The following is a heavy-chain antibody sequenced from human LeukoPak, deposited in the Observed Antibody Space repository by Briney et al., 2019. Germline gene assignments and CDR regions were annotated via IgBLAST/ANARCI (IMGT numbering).Heavy chain of an antibody. V-gene: IGHV3-21*04. CDR3: AKTGCSGDSCARGPFDI. Sequence: GGSLRLSCEASGFTFSTYSMNWVRQAPGKGLEWVSYISTSSSFVYYADSEKGRFTISRDNSKNTLYLQMNSLRAEDTALYYCAKTGCSGDSCARGPFDIWGQGTMVTVSS. J-gene: IGHJ3*02. CDR2: ISTSSSFV. D-gene: IGHD2-15*01. CDR1: GFTFSTYS.